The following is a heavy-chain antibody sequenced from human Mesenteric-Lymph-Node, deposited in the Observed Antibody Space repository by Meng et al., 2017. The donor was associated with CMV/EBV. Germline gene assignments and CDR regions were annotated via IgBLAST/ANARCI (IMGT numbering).Heavy chain of an antibody. V-gene: IGHV3-53*01. CDR1: GFTVSNNY. CDR2: MFSSGTT. D-gene: IGHD2-2*01. CDR3: ARALAKLYCRTTDCNCNWFDP. Sequence: GESLKISCAASGFTVSNNYMSWVRQAPGKGLEWVSVMFSSGTTYYADSVKGRFTIARDNSKNTLYLQMNSLRAEDTAVYYCARALAKLYCRTTDCNCNWFDPWGQGTLVTVSS. J-gene: IGHJ5*02.